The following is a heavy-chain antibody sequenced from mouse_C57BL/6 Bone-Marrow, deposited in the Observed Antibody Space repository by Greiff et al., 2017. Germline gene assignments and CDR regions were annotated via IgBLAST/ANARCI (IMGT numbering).Heavy chain of an antibody. CDR2: IHPNSGST. CDR3: ARYYYGSSAWFAY. Sequence: QVQLQQPGAELVKPGASVKLSCKASGYTFTSYWMHWVKQRPGQGLEWIGMIHPNSGSTNYNEKFKGKATLTVDKSSSTAYMQLSSLPSEDSAVYYCARYYYGSSAWFAYWGQGTLVTVSA. V-gene: IGHV1-64*01. D-gene: IGHD1-1*01. CDR1: GYTFTSYW. J-gene: IGHJ3*01.